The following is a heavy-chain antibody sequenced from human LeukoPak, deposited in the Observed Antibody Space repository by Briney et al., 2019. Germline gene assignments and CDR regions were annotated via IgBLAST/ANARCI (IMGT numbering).Heavy chain of an antibody. Sequence: SETLCLTCAVYGGSFSGYYWSWIRQPPGKGLEWIGEINHSGSTNYNPSLKSRVTISVDTSKNQFSLKLSSVTAADTAVYYCARGGITMIVVVPYYFDYWGQGTLVTVSS. CDR1: GGSFSGYY. CDR2: INHSGST. CDR3: ARGGITMIVVVPYYFDY. D-gene: IGHD3-22*01. J-gene: IGHJ4*02. V-gene: IGHV4-34*01.